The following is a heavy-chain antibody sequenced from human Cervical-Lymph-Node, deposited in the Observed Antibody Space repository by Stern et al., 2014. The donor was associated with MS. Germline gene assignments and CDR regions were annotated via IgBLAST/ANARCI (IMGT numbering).Heavy chain of an antibody. Sequence: ESGPALVKPTQTLTLTCTFSGFSLSTSGMCVSWIRQPPGKALEWLALIDLYYEKYYSTSLKTRLTISKHTSKNQVVLTMTNLAPVDTATYYWARTRVGGGHYFDYWGQGTLVTVSS. D-gene: IGHD3-16*01. CDR1: GFSLSTSGMC. CDR2: IDLYYEK. CDR3: ARTRVGGGHYFDY. V-gene: IGHV2-70*01. J-gene: IGHJ4*02.